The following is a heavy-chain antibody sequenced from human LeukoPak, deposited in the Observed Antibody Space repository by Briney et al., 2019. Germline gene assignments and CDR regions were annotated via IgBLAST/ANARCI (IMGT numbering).Heavy chain of an antibody. D-gene: IGHD7-27*01. CDR1: GFTFSKDD. CDR2: IGVTGDT. CDR3: AKGRGGSSNWGSDC. J-gene: IGHJ4*02. V-gene: IGHV3-13*01. Sequence: GGSLRLSCAASGFTFSKDDFHWVRQAPGKGLEWVAAIGVTGDTYYADSVKGRFTISRDNSKNTLYLEMNSLTVEDTAVYYCAKGRGGSSNWGSDCWGQGTQVTVSS.